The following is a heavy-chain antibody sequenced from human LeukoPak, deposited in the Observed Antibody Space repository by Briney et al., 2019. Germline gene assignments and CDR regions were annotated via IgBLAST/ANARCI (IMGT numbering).Heavy chain of an antibody. J-gene: IGHJ4*02. V-gene: IGHV4-59*04. CDR2: IFYDGSS. Sequence: GSLRLSCAASGFTFSSYSMNWVRQPPGRGLEWIGSIFYDGSSDYNPSLKSRVTISVDTSKNKFSLKVNSVTAADTAVYFCARYYGSGRDGDYWGQGTLVTVSS. D-gene: IGHD3-10*01. CDR3: ARYYGSGRDGDY. CDR1: GFTFSSYSMN.